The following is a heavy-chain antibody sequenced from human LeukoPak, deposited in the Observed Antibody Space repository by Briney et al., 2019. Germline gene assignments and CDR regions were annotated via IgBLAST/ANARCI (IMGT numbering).Heavy chain of an antibody. Sequence: ASVKVSCKASGCTFTGYYMHWVRQAPGQGLEWMGWINPNSGGTNYAQKFQGRVTMTRDTSISTAYMELSRLRSDDTAVYYCASVDWSGYYRFDYWGQGTLVTVSS. D-gene: IGHD3-3*01. CDR2: INPNSGGT. J-gene: IGHJ4*02. V-gene: IGHV1-2*02. CDR1: GCTFTGYY. CDR3: ASVDWSGYYRFDY.